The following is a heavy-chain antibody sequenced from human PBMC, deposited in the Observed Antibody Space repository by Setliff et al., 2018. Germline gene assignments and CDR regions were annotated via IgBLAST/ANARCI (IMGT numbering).Heavy chain of an antibody. J-gene: IGHJ3*01. V-gene: IGHV4-34*01. Sequence: PSETLSLTCAVYGGSFSDSYWSWIRQSPGKGLEWIGEINHSGSTNYNPSLKTRFTISVDTSKNQFSLKLSSLTAADMAKYYCARGGHSGPDAFDSWGQGTRVTVSS. CDR2: INHSGST. CDR3: ARGGHSGPDAFDS. D-gene: IGHD5-12*01. CDR1: GGSFSDSY.